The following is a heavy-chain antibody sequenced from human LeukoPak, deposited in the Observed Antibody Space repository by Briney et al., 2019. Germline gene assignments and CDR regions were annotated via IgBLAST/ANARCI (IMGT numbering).Heavy chain of an antibody. CDR1: GFTFSSYA. V-gene: IGHV3-23*01. J-gene: IGHJ4*02. D-gene: IGHD6-19*01. CDR2: ISGGSGST. Sequence: GGSLRLSCAASGFTFSSYAMSWVRQAPGKGLAWVSTISGGSGSTYCADSVKGRFTISRDNSKNTLYLQMNSLRAEDTAVYYCARDLDSSGWNLDFGYWGQGTLVTVSS. CDR3: ARDLDSSGWNLDFGY.